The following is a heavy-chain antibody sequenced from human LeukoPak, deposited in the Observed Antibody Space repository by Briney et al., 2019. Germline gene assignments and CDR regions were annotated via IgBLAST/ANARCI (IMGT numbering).Heavy chain of an antibody. CDR2: INVGNGNT. Sequence: GASVKVSCKASGHTFTRRAMHWVRQAPGQRLEWMGWINVGNGNTKYSQKFQGRVTFTRDTSANTAYMEVSSLKSEDMAVYYCAIGETPGSYYRSWGKGTLVTVSS. CDR1: GHTFTRRA. D-gene: IGHD3-10*01. CDR3: AIGETPGSYYRS. V-gene: IGHV1-3*01. J-gene: IGHJ5*02.